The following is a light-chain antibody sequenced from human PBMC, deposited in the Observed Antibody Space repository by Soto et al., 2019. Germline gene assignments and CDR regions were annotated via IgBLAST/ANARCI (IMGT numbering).Light chain of an antibody. CDR1: QSISNTF. Sequence: EIVLTQSPGTLSLSPGEGATLSCRASQSISNTFFAWYQQRPGQAPRILIYRASRRATGIPDKFSGSGSGPNDALTIIRREPEDFALYYGQPYYSSWTFGQGTKVDMK. CDR2: RAS. V-gene: IGKV3-20*01. CDR3: QPYYSSWT. J-gene: IGKJ1*01.